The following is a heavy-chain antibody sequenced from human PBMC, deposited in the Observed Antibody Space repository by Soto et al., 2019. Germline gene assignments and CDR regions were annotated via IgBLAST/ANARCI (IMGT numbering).Heavy chain of an antibody. J-gene: IGHJ4*02. Sequence: GGSLRLSCAASGFTFSSYAMSWVRQAPGKGLECVSAISSNGGSTYYANSVKGRFTISRDNSKNTLYLQMGSLRAEDMAVYYCAREASDYGDSNFDYWGQGTLVTVSS. CDR1: GFTFSSYA. CDR3: AREASDYGDSNFDY. CDR2: ISSNGGST. D-gene: IGHD4-17*01. V-gene: IGHV3-64*01.